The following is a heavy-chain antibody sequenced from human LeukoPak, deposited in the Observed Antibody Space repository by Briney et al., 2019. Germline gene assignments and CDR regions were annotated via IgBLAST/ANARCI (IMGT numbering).Heavy chain of an antibody. CDR1: GFTFSGSA. D-gene: IGHD3-10*01. CDR3: WRGPNWFDP. Sequence: GGSLRLSCAASGFTFSGSAMHWVRQASGKGLEWVGRIRSKANSYATAYAASVKGRFTISRDDSKNTAYLQMNSLKTEDTAVYYCWRGPNWFDPWGQGTLVTVSS. CDR2: IRSKANSYAT. J-gene: IGHJ5*02. V-gene: IGHV3-73*01.